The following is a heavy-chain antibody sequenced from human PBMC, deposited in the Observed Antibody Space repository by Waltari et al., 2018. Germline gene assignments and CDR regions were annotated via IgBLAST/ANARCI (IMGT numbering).Heavy chain of an antibody. CDR1: GGSISGFY. Sequence: QVQLQESGPSLLKPSETLSLICTVSGGSISGFYWSWVRQPPGKGLDWIGYTYYTGSNNLNPHLQSRVTMSVDTSKNQFSLKLSYVTAADTAFYYCARGGGGDWEWFDPWGQGTLVTVSS. D-gene: IGHD2-21*02. CDR3: ARGGGGDWEWFDP. CDR2: TYYTGSN. V-gene: IGHV4-59*01. J-gene: IGHJ5*02.